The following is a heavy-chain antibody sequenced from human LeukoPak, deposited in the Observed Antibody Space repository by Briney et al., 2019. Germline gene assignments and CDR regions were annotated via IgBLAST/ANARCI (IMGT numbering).Heavy chain of an antibody. CDR1: GFTFSTYW. Sequence: GGSLRLSRAASGFTFSTYWMSWVRQAPGKGLEWVAGLSGSGGGTNYADSVQGRFTISRDNPKNTLYLQMNSLRAEDTAVYFCAKRGVVIRVFLVGFHKEAYYFDSWGQGALVTVSS. J-gene: IGHJ4*02. CDR3: AKRGVVIRVFLVGFHKEAYYFDS. D-gene: IGHD3-10*01. V-gene: IGHV3-23*01. CDR2: LSGSGGGT.